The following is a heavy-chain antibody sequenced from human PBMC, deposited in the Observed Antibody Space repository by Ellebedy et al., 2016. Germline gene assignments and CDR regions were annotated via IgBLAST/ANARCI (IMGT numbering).Heavy chain of an antibody. V-gene: IGHV1-2*02. J-gene: IGHJ4*02. CDR1: KYTFTGDY. D-gene: IGHD2/OR15-2a*01. CDR2: INLKSGVT. CDR3: TRDPCNTNTCYTLFDY. Sequence: ASVKVSCKASKYTFTGDYLHWVRQAPGQGLEWMGWINLKSGVTNYAQKFQGRVTLTRDTSISTAYMELNRLTSDDTAVYFCTRDPCNTNTCYTLFDYWGQGTLVTVSS.